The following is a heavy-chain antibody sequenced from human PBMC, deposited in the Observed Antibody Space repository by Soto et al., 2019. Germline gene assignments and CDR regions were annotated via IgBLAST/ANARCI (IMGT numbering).Heavy chain of an antibody. D-gene: IGHD5-12*01. Sequence: GGSLRLSCAASGFTFSSYGMHWVRQAPGKGLEWVSAICCSGGSKYYADSVKGRFTISRDNSKNTLYLQMNSLRAEDTAVYYCAKGIYSGYGPFDYWGQGTLVTVSS. CDR1: GFTFSSYG. CDR2: ICCSGGSK. J-gene: IGHJ4*02. CDR3: AKGIYSGYGPFDY. V-gene: IGHV3-23*01.